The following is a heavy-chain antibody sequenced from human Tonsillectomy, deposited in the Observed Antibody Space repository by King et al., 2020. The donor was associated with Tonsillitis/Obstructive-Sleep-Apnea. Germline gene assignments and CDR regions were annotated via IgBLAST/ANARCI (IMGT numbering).Heavy chain of an antibody. D-gene: IGHD5-18*01. CDR1: GYSFTSYW. J-gene: IGHJ3*02. CDR3: AGHDVLAAWGQVYTAMGDAFDI. CDR2: IDPSDSYT. V-gene: IGHV5-10-1*01. Sequence: VQLVESGAEVKKPGESLRISCKGSGYSFTSYWISWVRQMPGKGLEWMGRIDPSDSYTNYSPSFQGHVTISADKSISTAYLQWSSLKASDTAMYYCAGHDVLAAWGQVYTAMGDAFDIWGQGTMVTVSS.